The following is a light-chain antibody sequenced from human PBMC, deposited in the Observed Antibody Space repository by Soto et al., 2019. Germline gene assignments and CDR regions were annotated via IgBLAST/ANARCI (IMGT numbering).Light chain of an antibody. V-gene: IGKV1-5*03. J-gene: IGKJ1*01. CDR2: TTS. Sequence: DIQLTQSPSTLSASVGDRVTITCRASQNINNFLAWYQQKPGKAPKLLIYTTSTLEHGVPSRFSGRGSGTDFTLTISSLQPHDLATYFCQQYYSDWTFGQGTKVEI. CDR1: QNINNF. CDR3: QQYYSDWT.